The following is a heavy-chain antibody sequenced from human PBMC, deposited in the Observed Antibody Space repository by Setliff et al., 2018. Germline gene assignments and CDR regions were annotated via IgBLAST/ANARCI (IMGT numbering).Heavy chain of an antibody. CDR1: GYTFTSYA. V-gene: IGHV1-3*01. J-gene: IGHJ3*02. D-gene: IGHD6-19*01. Sequence: VASVKVSCKASGYTFTSYAMHWVRQAPGQRLEWMGWINAGNGNTKYSQKFQGRVTITRDTSASTAYMELSSLRSEDTAVYYCARVGSGPKDAFDIWGQGSMVTVSS. CDR2: INAGNGNT. CDR3: ARVGSGPKDAFDI.